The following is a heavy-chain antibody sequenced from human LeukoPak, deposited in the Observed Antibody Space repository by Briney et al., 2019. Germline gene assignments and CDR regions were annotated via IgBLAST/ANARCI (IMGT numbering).Heavy chain of an antibody. Sequence: ASVKVSCKVSGYTLTELSIHWVRQAPGKGLEWMGGFDPENGEIIYAQKFQGRVTMTEDRSGDTAYMQLSSLRSEDTAVYYCSTDAGYCNSTTCSYYFDYWGQGALVTVSS. CDR3: STDAGYCNSTTCSYYFDY. V-gene: IGHV1-24*01. D-gene: IGHD3-9*01. CDR1: GYTLTELS. J-gene: IGHJ4*02. CDR2: FDPENGEI.